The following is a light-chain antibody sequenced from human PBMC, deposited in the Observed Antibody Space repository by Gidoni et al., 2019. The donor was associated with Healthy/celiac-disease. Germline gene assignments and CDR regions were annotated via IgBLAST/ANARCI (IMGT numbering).Light chain of an antibody. J-gene: IGKJ2*01. CDR3: QQYGSSPLYT. CDR2: GAS. CDR1: QSVSSSY. Sequence: VLTQSPGTLSLSPGERATRSCRASQSVSSSYVAWYQQKPGQAPRLLIYGASSRATGIPDRFSGSGSGTDFTLTISRLEPEDFAVYYCQQYGSSPLYTFGQGTKLEIK. V-gene: IGKV3-20*01.